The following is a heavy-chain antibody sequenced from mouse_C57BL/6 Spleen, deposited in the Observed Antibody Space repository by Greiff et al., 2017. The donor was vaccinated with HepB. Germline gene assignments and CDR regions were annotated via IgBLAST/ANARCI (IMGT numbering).Heavy chain of an antibody. D-gene: IGHD2-5*01. V-gene: IGHV1-26*01. CDR2: INPNNGGT. Sequence: EVQLQQSGPELVKPGASVKISCKASGYTFTDYYMNWVKQSHGKSLEWIGDINPNNGGTSYNQKFKGKATLTVDKSSSTAYMELRSLTSEDSAVYYCARAYYSNYRRYFDYWGQGTTLTVSS. CDR1: GYTFTDYY. J-gene: IGHJ2*01. CDR3: ARAYYSNYRRYFDY.